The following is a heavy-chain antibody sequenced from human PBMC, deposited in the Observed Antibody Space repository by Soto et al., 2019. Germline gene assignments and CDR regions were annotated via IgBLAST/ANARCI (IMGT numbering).Heavy chain of an antibody. CDR3: ARDSGSGSYSYNYFDP. Sequence: SETLSLTCTVPGGSISSYYWSWIREPPGKGLEWIGYIYYSGITNYSPSLKSRVTISVDTSKNQFSLKLSSVTAADTAVYYCARDSGSGSYSYNYFDPWGQGTLVTVSS. V-gene: IGHV4-59*01. J-gene: IGHJ5*02. CDR2: IYYSGIT. CDR1: GGSISSYY. D-gene: IGHD3-10*01.